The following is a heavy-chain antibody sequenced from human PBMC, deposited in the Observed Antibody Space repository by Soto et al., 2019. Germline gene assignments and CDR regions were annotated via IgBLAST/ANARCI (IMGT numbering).Heavy chain of an antibody. CDR3: AREGRLAMTIFGVVSFDP. V-gene: IGHV1-8*01. CDR2: MNPNSGDT. Sequence: QVQLVQSGAEMKKPGASVKVSCKASGYTFTSHDINWVRQATGQGLEWMGWMNPNSGDTGYAQKFQGRVTMTRNTSINTAYMELSSLTSEDTAVYYCAREGRLAMTIFGVVSFDPWGQGTLVTVSS. J-gene: IGHJ5*02. CDR1: GYTFTSHD. D-gene: IGHD3-3*01.